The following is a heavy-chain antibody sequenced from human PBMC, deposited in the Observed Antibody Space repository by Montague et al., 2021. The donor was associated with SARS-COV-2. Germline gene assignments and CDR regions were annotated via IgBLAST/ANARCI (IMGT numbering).Heavy chain of an antibody. CDR2: IFNSCST. D-gene: IGHD1-7*01. V-gene: IGHV4-59*01. J-gene: IGHJ4*02. Sequence: SETLSLTCTVSGGSIRSYYWSWIRQPPGKGLGRIGYIFNSCSTNYNPSLKSRVTISVDTSKNQLPLRLRPVTAADAAVYYCVRVRVRNWYSFFDYWGQGTLVTVSS. CDR3: VRVRVRNWYSFFDY. CDR1: GGSIRSYY.